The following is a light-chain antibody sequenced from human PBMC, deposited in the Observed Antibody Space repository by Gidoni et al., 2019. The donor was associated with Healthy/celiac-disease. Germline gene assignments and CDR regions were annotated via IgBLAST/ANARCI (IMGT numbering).Light chain of an antibody. Sequence: QSALTQPSSVSGSPGQAVTISCTGTSSDVGGYNYVSWYKQHPGKAPKLMIYDVRKRPSGVPDRFSGSKSGNTASLTISGLQAEDEADYYCCSYAGSYTFVVFGGGTKLTVL. CDR3: CSYAGSYTFVV. V-gene: IGLV2-11*01. J-gene: IGLJ2*01. CDR2: DVR. CDR1: SSDVGGYNY.